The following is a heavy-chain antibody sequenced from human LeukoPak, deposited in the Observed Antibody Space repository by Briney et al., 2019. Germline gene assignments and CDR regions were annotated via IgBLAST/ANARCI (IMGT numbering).Heavy chain of an antibody. CDR1: GYSISSGYY. J-gene: IGHJ4*02. D-gene: IGHD3-10*01. CDR3: ARDVGFGELSTRFDY. V-gene: IGHV4-38-2*02. CDR2: IYHSGST. Sequence: PSETLSLTCTVSGYSISSGYYWGWIRQPPGKGLEWIGSIYHSGSTYYNPSLKSRVTISVDTSRNQFSLKLNSVTAAATAVYYCARDVGFGELSTRFDYWGQGALVTVSS.